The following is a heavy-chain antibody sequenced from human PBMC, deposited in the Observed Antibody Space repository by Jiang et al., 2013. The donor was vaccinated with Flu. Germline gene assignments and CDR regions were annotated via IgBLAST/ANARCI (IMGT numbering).Heavy chain of an antibody. CDR3: ARHVGKSMVPEYAMDV. CDR1: GFTFNSFW. J-gene: IGHJ6*02. D-gene: IGHD3-10*01. CDR2: VNPGDANA. Sequence: EVQLVESGGEVKKSGESLEISCQGYGFTFNSFWIGWVRQVSGKGLEWMGIVNPGDANARYSPSFEGQITISADTSKRTAYLQWSSLKASDTAIYYCARHVGKSMVPEYAMDVWGQGTSVTVS. V-gene: IGHV5-51*01.